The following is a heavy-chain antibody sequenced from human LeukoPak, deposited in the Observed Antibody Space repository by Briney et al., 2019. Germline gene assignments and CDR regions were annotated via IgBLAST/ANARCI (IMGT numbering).Heavy chain of an antibody. CDR1: GGSISSGDYY. CDR3: ASLHDTGGYLVGFDI. Sequence: SQTLSLTCTVSGGSISSGDYYWSWVRQPPGKGLEWIGYIYYSGTTYYNPSLKSRATISVDTSKNEFSLKLSSVTAADTAVYYCASLHDTGGYLVGFDIWGQGTMVTVFS. J-gene: IGHJ3*02. V-gene: IGHV4-30-4*01. D-gene: IGHD3-22*01. CDR2: IYYSGTT.